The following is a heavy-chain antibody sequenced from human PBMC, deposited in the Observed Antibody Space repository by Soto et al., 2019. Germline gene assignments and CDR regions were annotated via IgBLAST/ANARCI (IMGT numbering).Heavy chain of an antibody. V-gene: IGHV5-10-1*03. CDR3: ARRKVVGAYYYGMDV. CDR1: GYCFTSYW. CDR2: IDPSDSYT. Sequence: EVQLVQSGAEVKRPGESLRISCKGSGYCFTSYWISWVRQMPGKGLEWMGRIDPSDSYTNYSPSFQGHVTISADKSISTAYLQWSSLKASDTAMYYCARRKVVGAYYYGMDVWGQGTTVTVSS. J-gene: IGHJ6*02. D-gene: IGHD1-26*01.